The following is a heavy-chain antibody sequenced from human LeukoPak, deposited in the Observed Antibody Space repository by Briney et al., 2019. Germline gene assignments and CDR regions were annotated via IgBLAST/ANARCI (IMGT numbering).Heavy chain of an antibody. CDR2: MNPNSGNT. V-gene: IGHV1-8*01. J-gene: IGHJ6*03. CDR3: ARGPYIVVVPAADQNRYYYMDV. CDR1: GYTFTSYD. D-gene: IGHD2-2*01. Sequence: GASVKVSCKASGYTFTSYDINWVRQATGQGLEWMGWMNPNSGNTGYAQKFQGRVTMTRNTSISTAYMELSSLRSEDTAVYYCARGPYIVVVPAADQNRYYYMDVWGKGTTVTVSS.